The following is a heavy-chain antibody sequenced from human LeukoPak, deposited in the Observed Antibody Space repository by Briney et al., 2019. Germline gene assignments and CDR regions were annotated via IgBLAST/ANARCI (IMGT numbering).Heavy chain of an antibody. D-gene: IGHD3-10*01. Sequence: SETLSLTCTVSGGSISSHYWSWIRQPPGKGLEWIGYIYYSGSTNYNPSLKSRVTISVDTSKNQFSLKLSSVTAADTAVYYCASGGSGGNYYFDYWGQGTLVTVSS. CDR2: IYYSGST. V-gene: IGHV4-59*11. J-gene: IGHJ4*02. CDR3: ASGGSGGNYYFDY. CDR1: GGSISSHY.